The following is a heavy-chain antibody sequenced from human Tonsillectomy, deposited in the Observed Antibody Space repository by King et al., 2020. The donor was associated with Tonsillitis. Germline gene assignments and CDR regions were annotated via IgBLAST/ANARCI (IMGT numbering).Heavy chain of an antibody. D-gene: IGHD5-18*01. J-gene: IGHJ4*02. V-gene: IGHV3-49*03. CDR1: GFTFGDYT. CDR2: IRSKAYGGTT. CDR3: TRVVDTAMGHIYY. Sequence: GQLVQSGGGLVQPGRSLRLSCPASGFTFGDYTMSWFRQAPGKGLEWVGFIRSKAYGGTTEYAASVKGRFNISRDDSKSIAYLQMNSLKTDDTAVYYCTRVVDTAMGHIYYWGQGSLVTVSS.